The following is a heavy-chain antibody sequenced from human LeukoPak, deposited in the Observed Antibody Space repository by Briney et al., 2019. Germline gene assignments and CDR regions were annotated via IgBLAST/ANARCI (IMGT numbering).Heavy chain of an antibody. CDR3: ARGNSHSFDY. D-gene: IGHD4-11*01. CDR2: INSDGSST. CDR1: GFTLSSYW. Sequence: GGSLRLSCAASGFTLSSYWMHWVRQTPGKGPVWVSRINSDGSSTSYADSVKGRFTISRDDAKNTLYLQMNSLRAEDTAVYYCARGNSHSFDYWGKGALVTVSS. V-gene: IGHV3-74*01. J-gene: IGHJ4*02.